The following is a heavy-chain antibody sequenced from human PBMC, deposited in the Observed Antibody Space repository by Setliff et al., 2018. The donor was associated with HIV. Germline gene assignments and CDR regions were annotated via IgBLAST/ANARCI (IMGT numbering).Heavy chain of an antibody. D-gene: IGHD3-3*01. CDR2: INTNTGNP. V-gene: IGHV7-4-1*02. CDR1: GYTFTTYA. J-gene: IGHJ5*02. Sequence: GASVKVSCKASGYTFTTYAMNWVRQAPGQGPEWMGWINTNTGNPTYAQGFTGRFVFSLDTSVSTAYLQISSLKAEDTAVYYCARNYYDVWSLSFGGWFDPWGQGTRVTVS. CDR3: ARNYYDVWSLSFGGWFDP.